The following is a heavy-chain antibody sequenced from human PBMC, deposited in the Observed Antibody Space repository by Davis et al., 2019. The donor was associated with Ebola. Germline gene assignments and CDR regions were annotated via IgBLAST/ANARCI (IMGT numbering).Heavy chain of an antibody. Sequence: SETLSLTCTVSGGSISRYYWSWIRQPPGKGLEWIGYIYYSGSTNYNPSLKSRVTISVDTSKNQFSLKLSYVTAEDTAVYYCARGPPSIAARVFDYWGQGTLVTVSS. CDR2: IYYSGST. CDR3: ARGPPSIAARVFDY. CDR1: GGSISRYY. J-gene: IGHJ4*02. D-gene: IGHD6-6*01. V-gene: IGHV4-59*01.